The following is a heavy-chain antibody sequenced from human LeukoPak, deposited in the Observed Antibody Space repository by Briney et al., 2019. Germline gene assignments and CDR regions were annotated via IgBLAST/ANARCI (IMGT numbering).Heavy chain of an antibody. CDR2: ISYDGSNK. D-gene: IGHD3-3*01. J-gene: IGHJ4*02. CDR3: AKDHRFLELTPDY. V-gene: IGHV3-30*18. CDR1: GLTFSSYG. Sequence: GGSLRLSCAASGLTFSSYGMHWVRQAPGKGLEWVAVISYDGSNKYYADSVKGRFTISRDNSKNTLYLQMNSLRAEDTAVYYCAKDHRFLELTPDYWGQGTLVTVSS.